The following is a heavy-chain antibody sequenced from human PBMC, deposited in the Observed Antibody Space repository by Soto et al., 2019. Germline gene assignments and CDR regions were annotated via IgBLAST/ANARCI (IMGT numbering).Heavy chain of an antibody. CDR1: GFKFSTYG. CDR3: VKRIVGYVFAVQDYYFGMDV. J-gene: IGHJ6*02. V-gene: IGHV3-30*03. Sequence: QVQLVESGGGVVQPGRSLRLSCGASGFKFSTYGMHWVRQAPGKGLEWVAAISYDGNNKDYADSVKGRFTISRDNSRNTSYLQMNSLTAADTAVYYCVKRIVGYVFAVQDYYFGMDVWGQGTTVAVPS. D-gene: IGHD1-26*01. CDR2: ISYDGNNK.